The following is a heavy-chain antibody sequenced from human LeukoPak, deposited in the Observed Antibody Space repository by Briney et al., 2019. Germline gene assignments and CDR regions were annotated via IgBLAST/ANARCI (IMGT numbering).Heavy chain of an antibody. CDR2: INPNNGDT. CDR1: GGTFSSYA. V-gene: IGHV1-46*01. CDR3: AREESGGLFDY. D-gene: IGHD6-19*01. J-gene: IGHJ4*02. Sequence: ASVKVSCKASGGTFSSYAISWVRQAPGQGLEWMGIINPNNGDTVYAQRFRGRVTMTRDTSTSTVHMELSSLRSEDTAVFYCAREESGGLFDYWGQGTLVTVSS.